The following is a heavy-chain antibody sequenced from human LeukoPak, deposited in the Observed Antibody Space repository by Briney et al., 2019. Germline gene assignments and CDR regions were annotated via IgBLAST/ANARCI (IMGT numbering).Heavy chain of an antibody. CDR1: GGSISSYY. D-gene: IGHD1-14*01. Sequence: SETLSLTCTVSGGSISSYYWSWIRQPAGKGLEWIGRIYTSGSTNYNPSLKSRVTMSVDTSKNQFSLKLSSVTAADSAVYCCAGDLGPGADAFDIWGQGTMVTVSS. CDR2: IYTSGST. J-gene: IGHJ3*02. V-gene: IGHV4-4*07. CDR3: AGDLGPGADAFDI.